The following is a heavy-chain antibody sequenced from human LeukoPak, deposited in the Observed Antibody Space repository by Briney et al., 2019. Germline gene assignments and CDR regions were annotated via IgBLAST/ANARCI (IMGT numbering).Heavy chain of an antibody. CDR3: ARDSPYYSPKGAFDI. D-gene: IGHD3-10*01. V-gene: IGHV3-48*01. CDR1: GFTFSSYS. CDR2: ISSSSSTI. Sequence: PGGSLRLSCAASGFTFSSYSMNWVRQAPGKGLEWVSYISSSSSTIYYADSVKGRFTISRDNAKNSLYLQMNSLRAEDTAVYYCARDSPYYSPKGAFDIWGQGTMVTVSS. J-gene: IGHJ3*02.